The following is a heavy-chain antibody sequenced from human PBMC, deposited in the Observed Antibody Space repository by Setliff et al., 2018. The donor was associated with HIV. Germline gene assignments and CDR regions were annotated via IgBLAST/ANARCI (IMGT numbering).Heavy chain of an antibody. D-gene: IGHD3-16*01. CDR1: GGSISSGDYY. V-gene: IGHV4-30-4*08. CDR2: IYYSGST. Sequence: SETLSLTCTVSGGSISSGDYYWSWIRQPPGKGLEWIGYIYYSGSTYYNPSLRSRVTISLDTSKNQFSLKLSSVTAADTAVYFCARVRRDGNSLDDWGQGTLVTVSS. CDR3: ARVRRDGNSLDD. J-gene: IGHJ4*02.